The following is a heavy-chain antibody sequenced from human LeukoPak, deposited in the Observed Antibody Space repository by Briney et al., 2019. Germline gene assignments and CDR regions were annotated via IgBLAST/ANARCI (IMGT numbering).Heavy chain of an antibody. J-gene: IGHJ3*02. Sequence: PSETRSLTCAVYGGSFSGYYWSWIRQPPGKGLEWIGEINHSGSTNYNPSLKSRVTISVDTSKNQFSLKLSSVTAADTAVYYCAREALAARIRAFDIWGQGTMVTVSS. CDR1: GGSFSGYY. CDR2: INHSGST. D-gene: IGHD6-6*01. V-gene: IGHV4-34*01. CDR3: AREALAARIRAFDI.